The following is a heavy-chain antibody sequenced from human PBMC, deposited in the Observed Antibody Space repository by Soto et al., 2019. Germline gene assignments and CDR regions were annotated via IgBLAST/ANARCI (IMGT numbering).Heavy chain of an antibody. Sequence: SETLSLTCAVYGESFSGYYWSWIRQPPGKGLEWIGEINHSGSTNYNPSLKSRVTISVDTSKNQFSLKLSSVTAADTAVYYCARGARITMVRGVIPKHLDYWGQGTLVTVS. D-gene: IGHD3-10*01. CDR3: ARGARITMVRGVIPKHLDY. CDR1: GESFSGYY. V-gene: IGHV4-34*01. J-gene: IGHJ4*02. CDR2: INHSGST.